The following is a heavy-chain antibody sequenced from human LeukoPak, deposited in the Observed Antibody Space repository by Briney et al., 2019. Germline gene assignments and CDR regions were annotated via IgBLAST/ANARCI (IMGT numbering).Heavy chain of an antibody. V-gene: IGHV5-10-1*01. CDR2: IDPSDSYT. CDR3: ARESHSSWYGPNWFDP. D-gene: IGHD6-13*01. CDR1: GYSFTSYW. J-gene: IGHJ5*02. Sequence: GESLKISCKGSGYSFTSYWISWVRQMPGKGLEWMGRIDPSDSYTNYSPSFQGHVTISADRSISTAYLQWSSLKASDTAVYYCARESHSSWYGPNWFDPWGQGTLVTVSS.